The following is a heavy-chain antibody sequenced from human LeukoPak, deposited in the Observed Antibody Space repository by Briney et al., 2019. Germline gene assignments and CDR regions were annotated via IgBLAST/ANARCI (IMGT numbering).Heavy chain of an antibody. CDR3: ARHYTATGDWFGP. V-gene: IGHV4-61*01. J-gene: IGHJ5*02. CDR1: GGSVSNDNHC. D-gene: IGHD1-14*01. CDR2: VNYSGST. Sequence: PSETLSLTCTVSGGSVSNDNHCWSWIRQPPGKGLEWIGYVNYSGSTKYNPSLKSRVSISADTSRSQVSLKLSSVTAADTAVYYCARHYTATGDWFGPWGQGTLVTVSS.